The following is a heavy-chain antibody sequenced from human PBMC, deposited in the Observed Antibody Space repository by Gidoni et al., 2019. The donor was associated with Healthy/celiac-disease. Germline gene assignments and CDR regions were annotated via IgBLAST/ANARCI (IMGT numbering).Heavy chain of an antibody. D-gene: IGHD3-22*01. CDR1: GGSFRGSY. CDR3: ARTRPYYDRSGYYDVGGAYYYYGMDV. J-gene: IGHJ6*02. V-gene: IGHV4-34*01. Sequence: VQLQQWGAGLLKPSATLSLTCAVYGGSFRGSYWRWIRPPPGKGLEWIGEINHSGNTNFNPSLKSRVTISVDSSKNQFSLKLSFVTVAVTAVYYCARTRPYYDRSGYYDVGGAYYYYGMDVWGQGTTVTVSS. CDR2: INHSGNT.